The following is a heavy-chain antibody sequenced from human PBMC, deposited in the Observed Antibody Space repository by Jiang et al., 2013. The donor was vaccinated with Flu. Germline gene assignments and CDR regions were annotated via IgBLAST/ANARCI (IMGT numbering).Heavy chain of an antibody. CDR1: GGSISSTTYY. Sequence: GPGLVKPSETLSLTCTVSGGSISSTTYYWGRIRQPPGKGLEWIGSLYYSGSTYYNPSLKSRVTTFVDTSNNQFSLRLNSVTAADTAVYYCARGVVAAAMCYFDSWGQGTLVAVS. CDR3: ARGVVAAAMCYFDS. CDR2: LYYSGST. V-gene: IGHV4-39*01. J-gene: IGHJ4*02. D-gene: IGHD2-15*01.